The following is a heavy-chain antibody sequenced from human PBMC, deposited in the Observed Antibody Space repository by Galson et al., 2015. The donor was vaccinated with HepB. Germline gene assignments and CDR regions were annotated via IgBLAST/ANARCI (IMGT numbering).Heavy chain of an antibody. J-gene: IGHJ5*02. CDR2: ISGSGGST. CDR3: ANSGYSSSWYFGGWFDP. D-gene: IGHD6-13*01. CDR1: GFTFSSYA. Sequence: SLRLSCAASGFTFSSYAMSWVRQAPGKGLEWVSAISGSGGSTYYADSVKGRFTISRDNSKNTLYLQMNSLRAEDTAVYYCANSGYSSSWYFGGWFDPWGQGTLITVSS. V-gene: IGHV3-23*01.